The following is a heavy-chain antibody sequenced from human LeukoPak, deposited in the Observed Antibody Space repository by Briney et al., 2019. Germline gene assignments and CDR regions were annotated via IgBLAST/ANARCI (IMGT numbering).Heavy chain of an antibody. D-gene: IGHD2-15*01. Sequence: GGSLRLSCAASGFTFSSYAMSWVRQAPGKGMEWVSAISGSGGSTYYADSVKGRFTISRDNSKNTLYLQMNSLRAEDTAVYYCAKVSCSGGSCYTVDFSADYWGQGTLVTVSS. CDR3: AKVSCSGGSCYTVDFSADY. CDR2: ISGSGGST. J-gene: IGHJ4*02. CDR1: GFTFSSYA. V-gene: IGHV3-23*01.